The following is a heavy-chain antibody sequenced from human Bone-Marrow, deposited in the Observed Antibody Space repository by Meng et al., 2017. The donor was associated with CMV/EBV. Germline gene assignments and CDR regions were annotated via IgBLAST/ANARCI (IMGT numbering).Heavy chain of an antibody. CDR3: ASAPPDAFDI. Sequence: SETLSLTCAVSGGSISSSNWWSWVRQPPGKGLEWIGEINHSGSTNYNPSLKSRVTISVDTSKNQFSLKLSSVTAADTAVYYCASAPPDAFDIWGQGTMVTVSS. CDR1: GGSISSSNW. J-gene: IGHJ3*02. CDR2: INHSGST. V-gene: IGHV4-4*02.